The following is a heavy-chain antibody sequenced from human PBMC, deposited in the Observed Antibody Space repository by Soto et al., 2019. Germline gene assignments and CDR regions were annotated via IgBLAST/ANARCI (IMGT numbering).Heavy chain of an antibody. V-gene: IGHV4-31*03. Sequence: PSETLSLTCTVSGGSISSGGYYWSWIRQHPGKGLEWIGYIYYSGSTYYNPSLKSRVTISVDTSKNQFSLKLSSVTVADTAVYYCAREPGDQLLPYYYGMDVWGQGTTVTVSS. J-gene: IGHJ6*02. CDR1: GGSISSGGYY. D-gene: IGHD2-2*01. CDR3: AREPGDQLLPYYYGMDV. CDR2: IYYSGST.